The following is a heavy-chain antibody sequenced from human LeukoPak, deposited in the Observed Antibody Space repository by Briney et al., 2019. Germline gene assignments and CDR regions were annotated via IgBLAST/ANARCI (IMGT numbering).Heavy chain of an antibody. CDR2: IRSKAYGGTT. CDR1: GFTIGDYA. Sequence: GRSLRLSCTASGFTIGDYAMSWFRQAPGKGLEWVGFIRSKAYGGTTEYAASVKGRFTISRDDSKSIAYLQMNSLKTEDTAVYYCTRDRVKGYSYGYEDAFDIWGQGTMVTVSS. V-gene: IGHV3-49*03. D-gene: IGHD5-18*01. CDR3: TRDRVKGYSYGYEDAFDI. J-gene: IGHJ3*02.